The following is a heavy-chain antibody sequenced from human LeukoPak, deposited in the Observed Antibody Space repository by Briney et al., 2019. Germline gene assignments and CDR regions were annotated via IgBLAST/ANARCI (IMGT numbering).Heavy chain of an antibody. V-gene: IGHV3-21*04. CDR1: GFTFSSYS. CDR2: ISSSSSYI. CDR3: AKGLFSAFDKYLDS. Sequence: GGSLRLSCAASGFTFSSYSMNWVRQAPGKGLEWVSSISSSSSYIYYADSVKGRFTITRDNAKNSLFLQMDSLRVEDTAIYYCAKGLFSAFDKYLDSWGQGTLVTVSS. D-gene: IGHD5-12*01. J-gene: IGHJ4*02.